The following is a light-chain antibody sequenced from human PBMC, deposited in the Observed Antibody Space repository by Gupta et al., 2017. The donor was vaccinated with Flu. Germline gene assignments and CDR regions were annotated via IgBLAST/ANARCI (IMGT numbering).Light chain of an antibody. Sequence: PSSLSASVGDRVIITCQASQDIGKSLNWHRQKPGKAPDLLIYEAAKLQSGVPSRFSGSGSGTYFTFTISILTPEDITTYYCQMYNPLIFTFGPGTKMDFK. J-gene: IGKJ3*01. V-gene: IGKV1-33*01. CDR2: EAA. CDR3: QMYNPLIFT. CDR1: QDIGKS.